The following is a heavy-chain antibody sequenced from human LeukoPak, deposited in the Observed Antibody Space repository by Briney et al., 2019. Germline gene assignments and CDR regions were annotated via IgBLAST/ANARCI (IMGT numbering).Heavy chain of an antibody. CDR2: ISYDGSNK. D-gene: IGHD1-26*01. CDR1: GFTFSSYG. Sequence: QSGGSLRLSCAASGFTFSSYGMHWVRQAPGKGLEWVAVISYDGSNKYYADSVKGRFTISRDNSKNTLYLQMNSLRAEDTAVYYCAKDEVGATHLTPVVYWGQGTLVTVSS. CDR3: AKDEVGATHLTPVVY. V-gene: IGHV3-30*18. J-gene: IGHJ4*02.